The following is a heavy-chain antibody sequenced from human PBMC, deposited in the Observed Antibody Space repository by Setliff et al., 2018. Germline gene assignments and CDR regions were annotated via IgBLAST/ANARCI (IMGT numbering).Heavy chain of an antibody. J-gene: IGHJ6*03. CDR1: GASISSHA. Sequence: SETLSLTCNVSGASISSHAWSWIRQPPGKRLEYIGYLYTSGSTNYNPSLKSRVTMSVDTSKNQLSLKLTFVTAADTAIYYCARLIGYSYGYYYHYVDVWGKGATVTVSS. CDR3: ARLIGYSYGYYYHYVDV. V-gene: IGHV4-4*08. D-gene: IGHD5-18*01. CDR2: LYTSGST.